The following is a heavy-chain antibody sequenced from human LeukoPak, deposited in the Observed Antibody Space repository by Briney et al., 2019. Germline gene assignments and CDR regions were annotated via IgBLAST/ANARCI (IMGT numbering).Heavy chain of an antibody. CDR1: GFTFDDYA. D-gene: IGHD1-26*01. V-gene: IGHV3-9*01. CDR2: ISWNSGSI. J-gene: IGHJ3*02. CDR3: AKGIVGAPDDAFDI. Sequence: GGSLRLSCAASGFTFDDYAMHWVRQAPGKGPEWVSGISWNSGSIGYADSVKGRFTISRDNAKNSLYLQMNSLRAEDTALYYCAKGIVGAPDDAFDIWGQGTMVTVSS.